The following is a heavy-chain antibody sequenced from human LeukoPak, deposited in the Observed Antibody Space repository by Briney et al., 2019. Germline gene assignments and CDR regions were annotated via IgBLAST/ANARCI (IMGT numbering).Heavy chain of an antibody. Sequence: EASVKVSCKASGYTFTSYAMNWVRQAPGQGLEWMGWINTNTGNPTYAQGFTGRFVFSLDTSVSTAYLQISSLKAEDTAVYYCARDSRYYDILTGNYYYGMDVWGQGTTVTVSS. CDR3: ARDSRYYDILTGNYYYGMDV. CDR2: INTNTGNP. D-gene: IGHD3-9*01. V-gene: IGHV7-4-1*02. J-gene: IGHJ6*02. CDR1: GYTFTSYA.